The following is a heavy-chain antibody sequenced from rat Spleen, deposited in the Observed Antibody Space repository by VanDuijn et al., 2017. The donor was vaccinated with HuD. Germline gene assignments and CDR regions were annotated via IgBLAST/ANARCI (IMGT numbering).Heavy chain of an antibody. CDR2: ISSSGTRT. CDR1: GFTFSDYG. Sequence: EVQLVESGGGLVQPGRSLKLSCVASGFTFSDYGVAWVRQAPTKGLEWVAIISSSGTRTYYPDSVKGRFTISRDNAKSSLYLQMTSLKSEDTATYYCARRHYGYTDYFDYWGQGVMVTVSS. J-gene: IGHJ2*01. D-gene: IGHD1-9*01. V-gene: IGHV5-29*01. CDR3: ARRHYGYTDYFDY.